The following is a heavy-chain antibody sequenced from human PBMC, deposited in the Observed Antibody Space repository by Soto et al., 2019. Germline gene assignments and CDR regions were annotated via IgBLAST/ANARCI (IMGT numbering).Heavy chain of an antibody. Sequence: GGSLRLSCAASGFTFSSYGMHWVRQAPGKGLEWVAVISYDGSNKYYADSVKGRFTISRDNSKNTLYLQMNSLRAEDTAVYYCAKDGFLVSVTTLSRFDIWGQGTMVTVSS. J-gene: IGHJ3*02. CDR1: GFTFSSYG. CDR2: ISYDGSNK. CDR3: AKDGFLVSVTTLSRFDI. D-gene: IGHD4-17*01. V-gene: IGHV3-30*18.